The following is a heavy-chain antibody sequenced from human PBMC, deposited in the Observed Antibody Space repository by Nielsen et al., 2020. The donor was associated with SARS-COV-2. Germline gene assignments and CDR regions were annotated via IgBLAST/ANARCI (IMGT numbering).Heavy chain of an antibody. CDR3: ARDPGIAVAGTNYFDY. V-gene: IGHV3-9*01. CDR2: ISWNSGSI. D-gene: IGHD6-19*01. Sequence: SLKISCAASGFTFDDYAMHWVRQAPGKGLEWVSGISWNSGSIGYADSVKGRFTISRDNSKNTLYLQMNSLRAEDTAVYYCARDPGIAVAGTNYFDYWGQGTLVTVSS. J-gene: IGHJ4*02. CDR1: GFTFDDYA.